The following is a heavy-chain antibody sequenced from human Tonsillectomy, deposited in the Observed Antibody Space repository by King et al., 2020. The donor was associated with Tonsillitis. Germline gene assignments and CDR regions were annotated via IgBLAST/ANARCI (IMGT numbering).Heavy chain of an antibody. CDR2: VWSYGTNK. CDR3: ARDEGAVGGTFFDY. V-gene: IGHV3-33*01. Sequence: VQLVESGGGVVQPGRSLRLSCAVSGFTFSNYAMHWVRQAPGKGLEWVAIVWSYGTNKYYADSVKGRFTISRDNSKNTLYLQMNSLRTEDTAVYYCARDEGAVGGTFFDYWGRGTLVTVSS. D-gene: IGHD1-26*01. J-gene: IGHJ4*02. CDR1: GFTFSNYA.